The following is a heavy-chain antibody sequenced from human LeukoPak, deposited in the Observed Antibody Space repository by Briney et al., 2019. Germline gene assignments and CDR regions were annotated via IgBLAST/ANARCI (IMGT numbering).Heavy chain of an antibody. CDR2: VSANTGTP. V-gene: IGHV7-4-1*01. J-gene: IGHJ4*02. Sequence: ASVKVSRKASGYTFKKFAMNWVRQVPGQGLGWMGWVSANTGTPTYAQGFTGRFVFSLDTSVSTAYLQIDSLKSEDTAIYYCARGSVDLLYWGQGTLVTVSS. CDR1: GYTFKKFA. D-gene: IGHD3/OR15-3a*01. CDR3: ARGSVDLLY.